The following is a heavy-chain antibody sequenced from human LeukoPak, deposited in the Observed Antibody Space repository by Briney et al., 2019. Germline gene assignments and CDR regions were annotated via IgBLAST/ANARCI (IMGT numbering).Heavy chain of an antibody. Sequence: QTGGSLRLSCAASGFTFSSYAMSWVRQAPGKGLEWVSAISGSGGSTYYADSVKGRFTISRDNSKNTLYLQMHSLRAEDTAVYYCAKVRPLIVVVTATQYYFDYWGRGTLVTVSS. D-gene: IGHD2-21*02. CDR2: ISGSGGST. J-gene: IGHJ4*02. V-gene: IGHV3-23*01. CDR1: GFTFSSYA. CDR3: AKVRPLIVVVTATQYYFDY.